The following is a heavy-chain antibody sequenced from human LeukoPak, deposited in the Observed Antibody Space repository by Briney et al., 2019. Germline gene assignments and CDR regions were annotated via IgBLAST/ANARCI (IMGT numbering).Heavy chain of an antibody. CDR2: IKSKTDGGTT. J-gene: IGHJ6*02. V-gene: IGHV3-15*01. CDR3: TTAHQQMLGMDV. CDR1: GFTFSNAW. D-gene: IGHD6-13*01. Sequence: PGGSLRLSCAASGFTFSNAWMSWVRQAPGEGREWVGRIKSKTDGGTTDYAAPGKGRFTISRDDSKNTLYLQMNSLKTEDTAVYYCTTAHQQMLGMDVWGQGTTVTVSS.